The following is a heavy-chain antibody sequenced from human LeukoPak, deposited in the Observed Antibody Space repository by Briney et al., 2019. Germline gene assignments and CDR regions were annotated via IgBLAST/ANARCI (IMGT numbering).Heavy chain of an antibody. Sequence: GGSLRLSSAASGFTFSSYWMSWVRQAPGKGLEWVANINQDGSEKYYVDSVKGRFTISRDNAKNSLYLQMNRQRAEDTAVYYCARGTPSPGLDYWGQGTLVTVSS. D-gene: IGHD2-15*01. CDR2: INQDGSEK. V-gene: IGHV3-7*05. CDR3: ARGTPSPGLDY. J-gene: IGHJ4*02. CDR1: GFTFSSYW.